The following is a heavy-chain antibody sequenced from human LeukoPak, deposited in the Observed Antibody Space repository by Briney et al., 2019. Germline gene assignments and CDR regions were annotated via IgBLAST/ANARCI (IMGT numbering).Heavy chain of an antibody. D-gene: IGHD3-10*01. V-gene: IGHV3-53*01. CDR3: ARGDGSGSYLNFDY. CDR1: GFTVSSNY. Sequence: GGSLRLSCAASGFTVSSNYMSWVRQAPGKGLEWVSVIYSGGSTYYADSVKGRFTISRDNSKNTLYLQMNSLRAEDTAVYYCARGDGSGSYLNFDYWGQGTLVTVSS. J-gene: IGHJ4*02. CDR2: IYSGGST.